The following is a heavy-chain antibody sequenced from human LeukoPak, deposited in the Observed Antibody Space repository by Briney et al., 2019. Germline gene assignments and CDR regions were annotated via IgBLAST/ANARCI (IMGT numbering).Heavy chain of an antibody. Sequence: PGGSLRLSCAASGFRFDDYGMSWVRQPPGKGLEWFSGIRWSGGSTGYADSVKGRFIISRDNAKNSLYLQMNSLRAEDSGLYYCARGVYSNYPNYYYMDVWGKGTTVTASS. CDR2: IRWSGGST. CDR3: ARGVYSNYPNYYYMDV. D-gene: IGHD4-11*01. J-gene: IGHJ6*03. CDR1: GFRFDDYG. V-gene: IGHV3-20*04.